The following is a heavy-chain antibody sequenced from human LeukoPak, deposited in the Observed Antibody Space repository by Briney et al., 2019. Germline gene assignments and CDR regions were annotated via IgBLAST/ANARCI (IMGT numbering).Heavy chain of an antibody. CDR2: INHSGST. CDR3: ARGDGDYLGIDY. Sequence: PSETLSLTCAVYGGSFSGYYWSWIRQPPGKGLEWIGEINHSGSTNYNPSLKSRVTISVDTSKNQFSLKLSSVTAADTAVYYCARGDGDYLGIDYWGQGTLVTVSS. D-gene: IGHD4-17*01. V-gene: IGHV4-34*01. CDR1: GGSFSGYY. J-gene: IGHJ4*02.